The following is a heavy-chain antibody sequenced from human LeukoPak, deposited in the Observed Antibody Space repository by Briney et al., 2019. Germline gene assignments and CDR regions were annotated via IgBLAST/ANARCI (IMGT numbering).Heavy chain of an antibody. V-gene: IGHV1-2*02. Sequence: ASVKVSCKASGYTFTSYGVSWVRQAPGQGLEWMGWINPNSGGTNYAQKFQGRVTMTRDTSISTAYMELSGLRSDDTAVYYCARGLMGYYDSSGYATYYFDYWGQGNLVTVSS. CDR1: GYTFTSYG. CDR2: INPNSGGT. J-gene: IGHJ4*02. D-gene: IGHD3-22*01. CDR3: ARGLMGYYDSSGYATYYFDY.